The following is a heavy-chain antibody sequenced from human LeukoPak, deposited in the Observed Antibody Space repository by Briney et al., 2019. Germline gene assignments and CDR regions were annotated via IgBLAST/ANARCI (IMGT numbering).Heavy chain of an antibody. CDR2: IYYSGST. CDR1: GVSISSTSYY. J-gene: IGHJ3*01. V-gene: IGHV4-39*01. CDR3: AKAGVRYFDSSGLYAFDF. Sequence: PSETLSLTCAVSGVSISSTSYYWAWIRQPPGRGLEWIGTIYYSGSTYHNPSLKSRVTMSVDTSRNQFSLRLSSVDAADTAVYYCAKAGVRYFDSSGLYAFDFWGQGTTVTVSS. D-gene: IGHD3-22*01.